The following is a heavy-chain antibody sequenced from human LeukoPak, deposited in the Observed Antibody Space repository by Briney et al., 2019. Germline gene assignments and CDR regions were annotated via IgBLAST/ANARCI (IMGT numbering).Heavy chain of an antibody. Sequence: GGSLRLSCAASGFTFSDYYMSWTRQAPGKGLQWVSYISSGSSYTNYADSVKGRFTISRDNAKNSLYLQMNGLRDEDTAVYYCARDLVRGTSDYWGQGTLVTVSS. D-gene: IGHD3-10*01. J-gene: IGHJ4*02. CDR2: ISSGSSYT. CDR3: ARDLVRGTSDY. V-gene: IGHV3-11*06. CDR1: GFTFSDYY.